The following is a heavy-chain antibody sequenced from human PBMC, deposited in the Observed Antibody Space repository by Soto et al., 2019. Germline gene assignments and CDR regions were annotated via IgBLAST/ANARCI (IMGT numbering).Heavy chain of an antibody. CDR1: GGSLSRGGYY. V-gene: IGHV4-31*03. CDR3: ARDQLEGNWFDP. CDR2: IYYSGST. J-gene: IGHJ5*02. Sequence: PSETPSLPRTVSGGSLSRGGYYWSRIRQHPGKGLEWIGYIYYSGSTYYNPSLKSRVTISVDKSKNQFSLKLTSVTAADTAVYYCARDQLEGNWFDPWGQGTLVTVSS. D-gene: IGHD1-1*01.